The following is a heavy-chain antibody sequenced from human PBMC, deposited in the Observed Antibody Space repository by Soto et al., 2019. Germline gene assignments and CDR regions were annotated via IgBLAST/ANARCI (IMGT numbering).Heavy chain of an antibody. CDR1: GGSISSGGYY. Sequence: QVQLQESGPGLVKPSQTLSLTCTVSGGSISSGGYYWSWIRQHPGKGLEWIGYIYYSGSTYYNPSLKSRVXXXVXXSKNQSSLKLSSVTAADTAVYYCARSSTSANYFDYWGQGTLVTVSS. CDR3: ARSSTSANYFDY. D-gene: IGHD2-2*01. V-gene: IGHV4-31*03. CDR2: IYYSGST. J-gene: IGHJ4*02.